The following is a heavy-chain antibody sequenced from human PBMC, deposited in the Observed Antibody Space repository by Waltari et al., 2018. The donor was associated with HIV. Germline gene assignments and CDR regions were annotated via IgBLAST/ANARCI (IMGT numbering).Heavy chain of an antibody. CDR3: ARSREGISETAVGYRYDYPLDY. Sequence: SGDGNTKKYADSVKGRFAISRDQSKSTLYLEMNRLRPEDTAIYYCARSREGISETAVGYRYDYPLDYWGHGALVTVSS. CDR2: SGDGNTK. D-gene: IGHD5-18*01. J-gene: IGHJ4*01. V-gene: IGHV3-30*09.